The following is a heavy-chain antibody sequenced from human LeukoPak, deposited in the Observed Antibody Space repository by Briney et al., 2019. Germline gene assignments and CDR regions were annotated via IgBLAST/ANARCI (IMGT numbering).Heavy chain of an antibody. J-gene: IGHJ4*02. CDR2: INYSGTT. V-gene: IGHV4-39*07. CDR3: ARENSKSWYLDY. Sequence: PSETLSLTCTVSGGSTGSSGFYWGWIRQPPGMGLEWIGSINYSGTTYYNPSLKSRVTISVDTSKNQFSLKLSSVTAADTAVYYCARENSKSWYLDYWGQGTLVTVSS. D-gene: IGHD6-13*01. CDR1: GGSTGSSGFY.